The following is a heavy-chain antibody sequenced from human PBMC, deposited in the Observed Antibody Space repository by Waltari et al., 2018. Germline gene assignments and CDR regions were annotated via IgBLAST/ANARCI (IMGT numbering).Heavy chain of an antibody. CDR3: ARGDSSGWLYDY. J-gene: IGHJ4*02. Sequence: EVQLVASGVCLVLPGGAMSPSYATSGFTVSTNWMGWVRQAPGKGLDWVANRGPDGSRNNYVDSVKGRFTTSRDNAKNSLSLQMNSLGVEDTAVYSCARGDSSGWLYDYWGQGTLVTVSS. CDR1: GFTVSTNW. CDR2: RGPDGSRN. V-gene: IGHV3-7*01. D-gene: IGHD6-19*01.